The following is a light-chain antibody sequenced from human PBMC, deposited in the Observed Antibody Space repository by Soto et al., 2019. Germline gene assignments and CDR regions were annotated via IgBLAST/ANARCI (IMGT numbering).Light chain of an antibody. V-gene: IGKV3-15*01. CDR2: GAS. CDR1: QSVSSN. Sequence: EIVMTQSPATLSVSPGERATLSCRASQSVSSNLAWYQQKPGQAPRLLIYGASTRATGIPARFSGSGSGTDFTLTISSLQSEDVAVYYCQQYSNWPPWTFGQGTKVEIK. J-gene: IGKJ1*01. CDR3: QQYSNWPPWT.